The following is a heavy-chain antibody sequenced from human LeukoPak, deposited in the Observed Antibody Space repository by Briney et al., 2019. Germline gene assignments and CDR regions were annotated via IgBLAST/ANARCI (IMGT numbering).Heavy chain of an antibody. J-gene: IGHJ4*02. Sequence: PGGSLRLSCAASGFTFSGYEMNWVRQAPGKGLEWVSYISSSGSSIYYADSVKGRFTISRDNAKNSLYLQMNSLRAEDTAVYYCARYYYGSGSYFDYWGQGTLVTVSS. V-gene: IGHV3-48*03. CDR1: GFTFSGYE. CDR2: ISSSGSSI. D-gene: IGHD3-10*01. CDR3: ARYYYGSGSYFDY.